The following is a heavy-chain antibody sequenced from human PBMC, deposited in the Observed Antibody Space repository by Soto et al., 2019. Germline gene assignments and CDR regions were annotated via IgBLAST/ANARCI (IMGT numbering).Heavy chain of an antibody. J-gene: IGHJ4*02. Sequence: GASVKVSCQASGGTFSSYAISWLRQAPGQGLEWMGGIIPIFGTANYAQKFQGRVTITADESTSTAYMELSSLRSEDMAVYYCARSTSLWPPEYYFDYWGQGTLVTVSS. CDR2: IIPIFGTA. CDR3: ARSTSLWPPEYYFDY. CDR1: GGTFSSYA. V-gene: IGHV1-69*13. D-gene: IGHD3-10*01.